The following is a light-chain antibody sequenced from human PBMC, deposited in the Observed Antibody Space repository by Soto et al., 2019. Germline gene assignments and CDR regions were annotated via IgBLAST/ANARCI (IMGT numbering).Light chain of an antibody. V-gene: IGLV2-8*01. CDR2: EVS. CDR3: SSYAGSNNYV. J-gene: IGLJ1*01. Sequence: QSALTQPPSASGSPGQSVTISCTGTSSDVGGYNSVSWYQHHPGKAPKLMIYEVSKRPSGVPDRLSGSKSGNTASLTVSGLQAEDEADYYCSSYAGSNNYVLGTGTKLTVL. CDR1: SSDVGGYNS.